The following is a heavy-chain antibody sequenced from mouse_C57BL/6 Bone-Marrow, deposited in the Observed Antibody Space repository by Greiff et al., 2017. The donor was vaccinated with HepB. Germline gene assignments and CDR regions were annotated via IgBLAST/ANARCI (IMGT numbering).Heavy chain of an antibody. CDR1: GFSLTSYG. D-gene: IGHD2-4*01. CDR2: IWRGGST. V-gene: IGHV2-5*01. Sequence: QVQLQQSGPGLVQPSQSLSITCTVSGFSLTSYGVHWVRQSPGKGLEWLGVIWRGGSTDYNAAFMSRLSITKDNSKSQVFFKMNSLQADDTAIYYCAKKSTGKYYDYDSWYFDVWGTGTTVTVSS. CDR3: AKKSTGKYYDYDSWYFDV. J-gene: IGHJ1*03.